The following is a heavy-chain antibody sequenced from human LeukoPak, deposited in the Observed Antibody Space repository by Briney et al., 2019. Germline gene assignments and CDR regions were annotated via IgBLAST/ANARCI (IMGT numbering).Heavy chain of an antibody. D-gene: IGHD2-15*01. CDR3: ARDNAPCSGGSCYQYYYYYYMDV. CDR1: GGTFSSYA. CDR2: IIPIFGTA. V-gene: IGHV1-69*05. Sequence: SVKVSCKASGGTFSSYAISWVRQAPGQGLEWMGRIIPIFGTANYAQKFQGRVTIATDESTSTAYMELSSLRSEDTAVYYCARDNAPCSGGSCYQYYYYYYMDVWGKGTTVTVSS. J-gene: IGHJ6*03.